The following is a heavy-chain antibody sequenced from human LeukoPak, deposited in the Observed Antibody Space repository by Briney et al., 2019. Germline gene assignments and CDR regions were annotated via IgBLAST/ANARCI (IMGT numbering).Heavy chain of an antibody. Sequence: GGSLRLSCAASGFTVSSNYMSWVRQAPGKGLEWVSVIYSGGSTYYADSVKGRFTISRDNSKNTLYLQMTSLRAEDTAVYYCAREDYGDYGYYYGMDVWGQGTTVTVSS. D-gene: IGHD4-17*01. V-gene: IGHV3-66*02. CDR1: GFTVSSNY. J-gene: IGHJ6*02. CDR3: AREDYGDYGYYYGMDV. CDR2: IYSGGST.